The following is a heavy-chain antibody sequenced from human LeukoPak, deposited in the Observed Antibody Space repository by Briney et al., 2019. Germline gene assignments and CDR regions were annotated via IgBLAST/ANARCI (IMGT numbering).Heavy chain of an antibody. CDR3: ARVSRDSGNYYTFLDY. D-gene: IGHD1-26*01. V-gene: IGHV4-39*06. Sequence: SETLSLTCTVSGGPISSGDYYWGWIRQPPGMGPEWIGSINYRGTTYYNPSLQSRAAISVDTSKNQSPLQLTSVTATDTAVYYCARVSRDSGNYYTFLDYWGQGTLVTVSS. CDR1: GGPISSGDYY. J-gene: IGHJ4*02. CDR2: INYRGTT.